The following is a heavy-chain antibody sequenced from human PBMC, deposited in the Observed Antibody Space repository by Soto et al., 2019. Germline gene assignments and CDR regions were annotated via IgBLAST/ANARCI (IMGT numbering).Heavy chain of an antibody. CDR1: GFTFSSYW. CDR2: IKQDGSEK. V-gene: IGHV3-7*01. J-gene: IGHJ4*02. D-gene: IGHD3-22*01. Sequence: EVQLVESGGGLVQPGGSLRLSCAASGFTFSSYWMSWVRQAPGKGLEWVANIKQDGSEKYYVDSVKGRFTISRDNAKKSLYLQMNSLRAEDTAVYYCARDPSYDRGPDFGHWGQGTLVTVSS. CDR3: ARDPSYDRGPDFGH.